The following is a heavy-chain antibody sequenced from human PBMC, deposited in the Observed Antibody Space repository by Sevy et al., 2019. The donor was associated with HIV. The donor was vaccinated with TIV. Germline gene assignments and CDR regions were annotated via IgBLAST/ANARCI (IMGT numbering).Heavy chain of an antibody. Sequence: GESLKISCAASGFTFSSYAMSWVRQAPGKGLEWVSPISGTGSITYYADSVRGRFTISRDNSNNILYLQMNSLRAEDTAVYFCAKGSHNTGWFPDYWGQRTLVTVSS. D-gene: IGHD6-19*01. J-gene: IGHJ4*02. CDR2: ISGTGSIT. CDR1: GFTFSSYA. V-gene: IGHV3-23*01. CDR3: AKGSHNTGWFPDY.